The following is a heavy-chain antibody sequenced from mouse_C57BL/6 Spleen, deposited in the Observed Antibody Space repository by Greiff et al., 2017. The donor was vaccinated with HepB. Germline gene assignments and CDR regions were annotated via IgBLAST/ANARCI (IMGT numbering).Heavy chain of an antibody. J-gene: IGHJ1*03. Sequence: EVKVVESGGGLVKPGGSLKLSCAASGFTFSSYAMSWVRQTPEKRLEWVATISDGGSYTYYPDNVKGRFTISRDNAKNNLYLQMSHLKSEDTAMYYCARDSGGITTVVDWYFDVWGTGTTVTVSS. CDR3: ARDSGGITTVVDWYFDV. V-gene: IGHV5-4*01. D-gene: IGHD1-1*01. CDR2: ISDGGSYT. CDR1: GFTFSSYA.